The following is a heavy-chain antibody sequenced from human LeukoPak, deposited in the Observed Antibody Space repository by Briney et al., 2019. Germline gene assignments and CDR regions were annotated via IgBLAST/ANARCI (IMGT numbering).Heavy chain of an antibody. D-gene: IGHD3-22*01. CDR2: IYYGGST. Sequence: PSETLSLTCTVSGGSISSYYWSWIRQPPGKGLEWIGYIYYGGSTNYNPSLKSRVTISVDTSKNQFSLKLSSVTAADTAVYYCARVPETYYYDSSGIMDVWGQGTTVAVSS. J-gene: IGHJ6*02. CDR3: ARVPETYYYDSSGIMDV. V-gene: IGHV4-59*01. CDR1: GGSISSYY.